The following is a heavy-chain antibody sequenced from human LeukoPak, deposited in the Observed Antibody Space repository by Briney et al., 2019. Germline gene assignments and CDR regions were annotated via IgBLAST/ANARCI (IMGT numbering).Heavy chain of an antibody. V-gene: IGHV3-9*01. CDR1: GFTFDDYA. J-gene: IGHJ4*02. D-gene: IGHD2-8*01. CDR3: AKDPPGYCTNGVCYGGLDY. Sequence: GGSLRLSCAASGFTFDDYAMHWVRQAPGKGLEWVSGITWNSGSIGYADSVKGRFTISRDNAKNSLYLQMNSLRAEDTAVYYCAKDPPGYCTNGVCYGGLDYWGQGTLVTVSS. CDR2: ITWNSGSI.